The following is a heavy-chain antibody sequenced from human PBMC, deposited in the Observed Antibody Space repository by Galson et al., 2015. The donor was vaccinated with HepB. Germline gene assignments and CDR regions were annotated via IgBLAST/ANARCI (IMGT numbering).Heavy chain of an antibody. CDR3: ARHLGIWLAPGEIDY. D-gene: IGHD3-16*01. CDR1: GGSISSSNW. J-gene: IGHJ4*02. V-gene: IGHV4-4*01. Sequence: ETLSLTCAVSGGSISSSNWWSWVRQPPGKGLEWIGEINHSGSTNYNPSLKSRVTISVDTSKNQFSLKLSSVTAADTAVYCCARHLGIWLAPGEIDYWGQGTLVTVSS. CDR2: INHSGST.